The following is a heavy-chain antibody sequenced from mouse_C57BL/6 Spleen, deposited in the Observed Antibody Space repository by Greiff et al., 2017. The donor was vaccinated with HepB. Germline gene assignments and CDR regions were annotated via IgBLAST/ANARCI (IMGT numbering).Heavy chain of an antibody. CDR3: ASDYYGSSYYAMDY. Sequence: EVKLVESGGGLVKPGGSLKLSCAASGFTFSSYAMSWVRQTPEKRLEWVATISDGGSYTYYPDNVKGRFTISRDNAKNNLYLQMSHLKSEDTAMYYCASDYYGSSYYAMDYWGQGTSVTVSS. CDR2: ISDGGSYT. CDR1: GFTFSSYA. D-gene: IGHD1-1*01. V-gene: IGHV5-4*03. J-gene: IGHJ4*01.